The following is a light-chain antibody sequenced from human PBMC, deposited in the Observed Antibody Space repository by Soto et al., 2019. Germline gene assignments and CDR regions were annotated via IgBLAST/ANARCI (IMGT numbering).Light chain of an antibody. Sequence: VVTQSPATLSVFPGETATLSCRASQSVRSDLAWYQQRPGQAPRLLIYGASTRATGLPARFRGSGSGTEFRLTLSCLQSEDFVSYYGQQYTTWHPNTALGRGSKVDI. CDR1: QSVRSD. V-gene: IGKV3-15*01. CDR2: GAS. CDR3: QQYTTWHPNTA. J-gene: IGKJ1*01.